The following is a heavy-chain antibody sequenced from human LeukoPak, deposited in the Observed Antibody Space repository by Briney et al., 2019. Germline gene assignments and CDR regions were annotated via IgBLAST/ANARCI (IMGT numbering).Heavy chain of an antibody. CDR1: DYTFTRYG. CDR3: AREASGGYFDY. D-gene: IGHD4-23*01. J-gene: IGHJ4*02. V-gene: IGHV1-18*01. Sequence: ASVKVSCKASDYTFTRYGISWVRQAPGQGLEWVGLISPTGDSTNYAQTFRGRVTMTRDTSTNTVYMDLSSLRSEDTAVYYCAREASGGYFDYWGQGTLVIVSS. CDR2: ISPTGDST.